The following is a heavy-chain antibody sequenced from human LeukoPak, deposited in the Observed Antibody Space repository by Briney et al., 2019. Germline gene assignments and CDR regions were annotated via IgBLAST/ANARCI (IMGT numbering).Heavy chain of an antibody. CDR2: INHSGTI. D-gene: IGHD3-10*01. V-gene: IGHV4-34*01. Sequence: PSETLSLTCAVYGASFSTNYWIWIRQPPEKGLEWIGEINHSGTITYKPSLKSRLTISADTSKNHFSLKLSSVTAADTAVYYCARYCGSENYWGQGTLVTVSS. CDR3: ARYCGSENY. CDR1: GASFSTNY. J-gene: IGHJ4*02.